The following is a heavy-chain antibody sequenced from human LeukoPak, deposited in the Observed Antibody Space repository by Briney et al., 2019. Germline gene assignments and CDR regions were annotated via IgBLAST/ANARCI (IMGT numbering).Heavy chain of an antibody. CDR1: GGSISSYY. CDR2: IYYSGST. D-gene: IGHD4-11*01. V-gene: IGHV4-59*12. CDR3: AGMTTVTRGDY. J-gene: IGHJ4*02. Sequence: SETLSLTRTVSGGSISSYYWSWIRQPPGKGLEWIGYIYYSGSTNYNPSLKSRVTISVDRSKNQFSLKLSSVTAADTAVYYCAGMTTVTRGDYWGQGTLVTVSS.